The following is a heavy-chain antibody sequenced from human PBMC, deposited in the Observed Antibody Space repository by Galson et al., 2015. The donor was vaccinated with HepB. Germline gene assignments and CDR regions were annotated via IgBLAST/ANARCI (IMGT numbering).Heavy chain of an antibody. D-gene: IGHD2-21*02. CDR3: ARDRVVVVTAIYNFPDY. CDR2: INPSGGST. J-gene: IGHJ4*02. CDR1: GYTFTSYY. Sequence: SVKVSCKASGYTFTSYYMHWVRQAPGQGLEWMGIINPSGGSTSYAQKFQGRVTMTRDTSTSTVYMELSSLRSEDTAVYYCARDRVVVVTAIYNFPDYWDQGTLVTVSS. V-gene: IGHV1-46*01.